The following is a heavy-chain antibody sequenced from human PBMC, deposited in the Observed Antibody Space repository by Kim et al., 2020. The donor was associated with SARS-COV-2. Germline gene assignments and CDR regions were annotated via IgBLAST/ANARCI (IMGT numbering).Heavy chain of an antibody. J-gene: IGHJ4*02. Sequence: GGSLRLSCAASGFTFSSYAMHWVRQAPGKGLEWVAVISYDGSNKYYADSVKGRFTISRDNSKNTLYLQMNSLRAEDTAVYYCARDRRGYSYVLDYWGQGT. CDR1: GFTFSSYA. CDR2: ISYDGSNK. V-gene: IGHV3-30*04. D-gene: IGHD5-18*01. CDR3: ARDRRGYSYVLDY.